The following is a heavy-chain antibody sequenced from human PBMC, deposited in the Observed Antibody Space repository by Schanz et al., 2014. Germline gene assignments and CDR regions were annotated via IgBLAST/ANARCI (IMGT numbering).Heavy chain of an antibody. CDR3: ARGVRIDY. CDR1: GFTFFGIFA. J-gene: IGHJ4*02. D-gene: IGHD3-3*01. Sequence: EVQLLESGGGLVQPGGSLRLSCVASGFTFFGIFAMSWVRQAPGKGLEWVANIKQDGSEKYYVDSVKGRFTISRDNAKNSLYLQMNSLTAEDAAVYYCARGVRIDYWGQGTLVTVSS. V-gene: IGHV3-7*01. CDR2: IKQDGSEK.